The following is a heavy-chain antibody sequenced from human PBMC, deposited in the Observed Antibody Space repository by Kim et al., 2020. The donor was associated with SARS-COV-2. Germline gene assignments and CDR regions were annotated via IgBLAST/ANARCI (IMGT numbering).Heavy chain of an antibody. V-gene: IGHV3-21*01. CDR3: ARDKMVVPAAIEVYYGMDV. CDR2: ISSSSSYI. CDR1: GFTFSSYS. Sequence: GGSLRLSCAASGFTFSSYSMNWVRQAPGKGLEWVSSISSSSSYIYYADSVKGRFTISRDNAKNSLYLQMNSLRAEDTAVYYCARDKMVVPAAIEVYYGMDVWGQGTTVTVSS. J-gene: IGHJ6*02. D-gene: IGHD2-2*01.